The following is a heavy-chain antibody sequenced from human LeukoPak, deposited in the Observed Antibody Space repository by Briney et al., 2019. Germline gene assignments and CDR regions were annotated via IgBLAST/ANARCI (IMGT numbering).Heavy chain of an antibody. CDR3: ARQPTYDTGFDP. J-gene: IGHJ5*02. Sequence: PSETLSLTCTVSGGSISSSSYYWGWIRQPPGKGLEWIGSIYYSGSTYYNLSLKSRVTVSVDTSKNQFSLKLSSVTAADTAVYYCARQPTYDTGFDPWGQGTLVTVSS. V-gene: IGHV4-39*01. CDR1: GGSISSSSYY. D-gene: IGHD3-22*01. CDR2: IYYSGST.